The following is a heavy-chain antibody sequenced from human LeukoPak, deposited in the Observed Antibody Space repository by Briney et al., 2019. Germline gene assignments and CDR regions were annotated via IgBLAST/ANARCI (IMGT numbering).Heavy chain of an antibody. CDR3: AKVGQEYYFDY. V-gene: IGHV3-23*01. CDR2: MNGSGGST. Sequence: GGSLRLSCAASGFTFSSYAMSWVRQAPGKGLKWVSAMNGSGGSTYYADSVKGRFTISRDNSENTLYLQMNSLRTEDTAVYYCAKVGQEYYFDYWGQGTLVTVPS. D-gene: IGHD3-10*01. J-gene: IGHJ4*02. CDR1: GFTFSSYA.